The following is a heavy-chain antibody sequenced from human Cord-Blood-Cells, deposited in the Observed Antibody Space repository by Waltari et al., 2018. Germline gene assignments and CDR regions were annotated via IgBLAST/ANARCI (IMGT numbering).Heavy chain of an antibody. CDR1: GGSISSSSYY. J-gene: IGHJ4*02. Sequence: QLQLQESGPGLVQPSETLSLTCPLSGGSISSSSYYSGWIRQPPGKGLEWIGSIYYSGGTCYNPALKSRVTISVDTSKNQFSLKLSSVTAADTAVYYCARKATGVRFDYWGQGTLVTVSS. V-gene: IGHV4-39*01. D-gene: IGHD7-27*01. CDR3: ARKATGVRFDY. CDR2: IYYSGGT.